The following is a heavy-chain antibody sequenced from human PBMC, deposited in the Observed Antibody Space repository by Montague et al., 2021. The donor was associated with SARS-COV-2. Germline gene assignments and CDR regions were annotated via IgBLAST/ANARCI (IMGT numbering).Heavy chain of an antibody. V-gene: IGHV4-39*01. J-gene: IGHJ4*02. CDR1: GGSIRSSSFY. CDR2: ISSSGYT. D-gene: IGHD4-17*01. CDR3: ARDYDDYLDF. Sequence: SETLSLTCTVSGGSIRSSSFYWGWIRQPPGKGLEWIGSISSSGYTYYNPSLKSRVTIFVDTSKNQFSLKLSSVTAADTAVYYCARDYDDYLDFWGRGNLVTVSS.